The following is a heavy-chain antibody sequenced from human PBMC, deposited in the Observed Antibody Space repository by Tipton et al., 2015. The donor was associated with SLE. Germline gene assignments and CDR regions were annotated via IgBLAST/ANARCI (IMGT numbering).Heavy chain of an antibody. Sequence: QLVQSGAEVRRPGASVTVSCKASGYTFAYHDINWVRQASGQGLEWMGWMNPKSGNTGYAQKFQGRVSMTRNTSISTAYMNLSSLRSDDTALYYCARGSNWAMVPPTLDNWGQGTLVTVSS. CDR2: MNPKSGNT. D-gene: IGHD3-10*01. CDR3: ARGSNWAMVPPTLDN. CDR1: GYTFAYHD. V-gene: IGHV1-8*01. J-gene: IGHJ4*02.